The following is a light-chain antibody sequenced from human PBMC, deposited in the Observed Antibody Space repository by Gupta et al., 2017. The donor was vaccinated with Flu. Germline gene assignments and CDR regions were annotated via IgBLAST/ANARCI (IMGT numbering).Light chain of an antibody. Sequence: QSVLTQPPSASGTPGQRVTISCSGSSSNIGSNYIYWYQQLPGTAPKILIYKNNQRPSGVPDRFAGSKSGTSASLAISGLRSKDEADYYCATWDDSLSGWVFGGGTKLTVL. CDR2: KNN. V-gene: IGLV1-47*01. J-gene: IGLJ3*02. CDR1: SSNIGSNY. CDR3: ATWDDSLSGWV.